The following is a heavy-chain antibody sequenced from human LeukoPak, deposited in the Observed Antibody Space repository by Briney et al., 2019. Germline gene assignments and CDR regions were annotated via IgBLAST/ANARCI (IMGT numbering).Heavy chain of an antibody. J-gene: IGHJ4*02. V-gene: IGHV4-59*01. CDR2: IYYSWIT. CDR1: GGSISSYY. Sequence: SETLSLTCTVSGGSISSYYWSLIRQPPGKGLEWIGDIYYSWITNYNPSLKSRVTIPVDTSKNQFSLKLRSVTAADTAVYYCARGATIAVASPDYFDYWGQGTLVTVSS. CDR3: ARGATIAVASPDYFDY. D-gene: IGHD6-19*01.